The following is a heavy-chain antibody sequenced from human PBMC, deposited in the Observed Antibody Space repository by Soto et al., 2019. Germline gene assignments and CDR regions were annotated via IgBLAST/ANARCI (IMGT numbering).Heavy chain of an antibody. J-gene: IGHJ6*03. CDR3: AKDGIRVLEWLLDVRYYYYMDV. CDR1: GFTFSSYA. V-gene: IGHV3-23*01. Sequence: EVQLLESGGGLVQPGGSLRLSCAASGFTFSSYAMRWVRQAPGKGLEWVSAISGSGGSTYYADSVKGRFTISRDNSKNTLYVQMNSLRAEDTAVYYCAKDGIRVLEWLLDVRYYYYMDVWGKGTTVTVSS. D-gene: IGHD3-3*01. CDR2: ISGSGGST.